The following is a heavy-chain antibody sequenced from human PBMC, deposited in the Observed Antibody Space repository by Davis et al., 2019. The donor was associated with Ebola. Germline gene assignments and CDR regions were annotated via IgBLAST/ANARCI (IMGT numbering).Heavy chain of an antibody. D-gene: IGHD3-10*01. J-gene: IGHJ6*04. V-gene: IGHV4-39*01. Sequence: SETLSLTCTVSGGSISSSSYYWGWIRQPPGKGLEWIGSIYYSGSTYYNPSLKSRVTISVDTSKNQFSLKLSSVTAADTAVYYCAKGRVVWFGELLYYYYGMDVWGKGTTVTVSS. CDR1: GGSISSSSYY. CDR3: AKGRVVWFGELLYYYYGMDV. CDR2: IYYSGST.